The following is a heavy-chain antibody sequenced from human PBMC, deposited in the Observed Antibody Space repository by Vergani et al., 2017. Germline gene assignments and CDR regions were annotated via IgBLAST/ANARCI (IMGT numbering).Heavy chain of an antibody. Sequence: QIQLVQSGAEVKKPGASVKVSCKASGYTFTTYGISWVRQAPGQGLEWMGWINPNSGGTNYAQKFQGRVTMTRDTSISTAYMELSRLRSDDTAVYYCARVAQGVVRGSGWGQGTLVTVSS. D-gene: IGHD3-10*01. CDR2: INPNSGGT. V-gene: IGHV1-2*02. J-gene: IGHJ4*02. CDR1: GYTFTTYG. CDR3: ARVAQGVVRGSG.